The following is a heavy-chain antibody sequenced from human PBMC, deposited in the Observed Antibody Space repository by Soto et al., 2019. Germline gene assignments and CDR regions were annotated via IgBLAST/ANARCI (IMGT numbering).Heavy chain of an antibody. Sequence: PGESLKISCKGSGYSFTSYWIGWVRQMPGKGLEWMGIIYPGDSDTRYSPSFQGQVTISADKSISTAYLQWSSLKASDTAMYYCARCRGSGSYYPVNFDYWGQGTLVTVSS. CDR3: ARCRGSGSYYPVNFDY. CDR1: GYSFTSYW. D-gene: IGHD3-10*01. V-gene: IGHV5-51*01. CDR2: IYPGDSDT. J-gene: IGHJ4*02.